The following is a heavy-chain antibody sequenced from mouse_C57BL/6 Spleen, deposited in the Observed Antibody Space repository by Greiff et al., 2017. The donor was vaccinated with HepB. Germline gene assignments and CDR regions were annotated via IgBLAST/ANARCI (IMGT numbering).Heavy chain of an antibody. V-gene: IGHV1-55*01. Sequence: QVQLQQPGAELVKPGASVKMSCKASGYTFTSYWITWVKQRPGQGLEWIGDIYPGSGSTNYNEKFKSKATLTVDTSSSTAYMQLSSLTSEDSAVYYCARSNNYYGSSGDAMDYWGQGTSVTVSS. CDR3: ARSNNYYGSSGDAMDY. CDR2: IYPGSGST. D-gene: IGHD1-1*01. CDR1: GYTFTSYW. J-gene: IGHJ4*01.